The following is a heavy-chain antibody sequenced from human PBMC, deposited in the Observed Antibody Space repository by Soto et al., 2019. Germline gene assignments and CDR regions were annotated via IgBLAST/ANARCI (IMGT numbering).Heavy chain of an antibody. Sequence: ASVKVSCKASGYTFTSYAMHWVRQAPGQGLEWMGWIIAGIGKANYAQKFQGRVTITADKSTSTAYMELSSLRSEDTAVYYCARLERYGSGSYFWPDWGQGTLVTVSS. D-gene: IGHD3-10*01. V-gene: IGHV1-3*01. J-gene: IGHJ4*02. CDR3: ARLERYGSGSYFWPD. CDR1: GYTFTSYA. CDR2: IIAGIGKA.